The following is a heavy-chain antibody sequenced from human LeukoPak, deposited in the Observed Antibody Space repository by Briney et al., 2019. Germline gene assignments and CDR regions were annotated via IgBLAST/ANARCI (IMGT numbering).Heavy chain of an antibody. CDR1: GYTFTGYY. V-gene: IGHV1-2*02. CDR3: ARGPPYYYDSSGYRFHNWFDP. Sequence: ASVKVSCKASGYTFTGYYMHWVRQAPGQGLEWMGWINPNSGGTNYAQKFQGRVTMTRDTSISTAYMELSRLRSDDTAVYYCARGPPYYYDSSGYRFHNWFDPWGQGTLVTVSS. D-gene: IGHD3-22*01. CDR2: INPNSGGT. J-gene: IGHJ5*02.